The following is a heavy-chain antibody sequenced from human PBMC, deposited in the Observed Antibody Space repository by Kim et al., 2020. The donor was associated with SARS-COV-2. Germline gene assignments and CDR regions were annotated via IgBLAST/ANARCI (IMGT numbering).Heavy chain of an antibody. V-gene: IGHV3-74*01. Sequence: GGSLRLSCAASGFTFSNYWMHWVRQVPGKGLVWVSRIYSDGSSTSYADSVKGRFTISRDNTKNTMFLQMNRLRAEDTAVYYCALFYGSGTYRNSYYFDSWGQGALVTVS. CDR3: ALFYGSGTYRNSYYFDS. CDR2: IYSDGSST. J-gene: IGHJ4*02. D-gene: IGHD3-10*01. CDR1: GFTFSNYW.